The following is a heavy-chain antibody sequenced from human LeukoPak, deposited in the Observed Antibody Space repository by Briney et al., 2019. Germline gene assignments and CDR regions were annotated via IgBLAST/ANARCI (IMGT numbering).Heavy chain of an antibody. Sequence: SETLSLTCTVSGGSISSYYWSWIRQPPGKGLEWIGYIYYSGSTNYNPSLKSRVTISVDTSKNQLSLRLKSVTAADTAVYYCARDDVDTPPFDYLGQGTLVTVSS. J-gene: IGHJ4*02. CDR3: ARDDVDTPPFDY. D-gene: IGHD5-18*01. CDR1: GGSISSYY. V-gene: IGHV4-59*12. CDR2: IYYSGST.